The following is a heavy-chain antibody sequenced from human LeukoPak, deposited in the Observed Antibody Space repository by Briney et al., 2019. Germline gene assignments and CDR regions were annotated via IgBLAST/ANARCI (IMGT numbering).Heavy chain of an antibody. V-gene: IGHV4-34*01. CDR2: INHSGST. Sequence: PSETLSLTCAVYGGSFSGYYWSWIRQPPGKGLEWIGGINHSGSTNYNPSLKSRVTISVDTSKSQFSLKLSSVTAADTAVYYCARGAGGSGSYYGHFYYYGMDVWGQGTTVTVSS. D-gene: IGHD3-10*01. CDR1: GGSFSGYY. CDR3: ARGAGGSGSYYGHFYYYGMDV. J-gene: IGHJ6*02.